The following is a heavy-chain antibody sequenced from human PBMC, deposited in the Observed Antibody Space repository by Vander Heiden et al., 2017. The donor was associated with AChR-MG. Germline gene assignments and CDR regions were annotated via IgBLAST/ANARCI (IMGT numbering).Heavy chain of an antibody. CDR3: AKDQLRVDTAMVRPFDY. CDR2: ISGSGGST. D-gene: IGHD5-18*01. V-gene: IGHV3-23*01. Sequence: LLESGGGLVQPGGSLRLSCAASGFTFSSYAMSWVRQAPGKGLEWVSAISGSGGSTYYADSVNGRFTISRDNSKNTLYLQMNSLRAEDTAVYYCAKDQLRVDTAMVRPFDYWGQGTLVTVSS. J-gene: IGHJ4*02. CDR1: GFTFSSYA.